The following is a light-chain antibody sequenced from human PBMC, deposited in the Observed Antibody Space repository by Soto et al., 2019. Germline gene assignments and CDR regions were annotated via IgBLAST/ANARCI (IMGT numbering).Light chain of an antibody. CDR1: QSVTSNY. CDR2: GAS. V-gene: IGKV3-20*01. Sequence: EIVLTQSPGTLSLSPGERATLSCGASQSVTSNYLAWYQQKPGQAPRLLIFGASTRATGIPDRFSGSGSGTDFTLTISRLEPEDFAVYYCQQYNNWPLTFGGGTKVDIK. J-gene: IGKJ4*01. CDR3: QQYNNWPLT.